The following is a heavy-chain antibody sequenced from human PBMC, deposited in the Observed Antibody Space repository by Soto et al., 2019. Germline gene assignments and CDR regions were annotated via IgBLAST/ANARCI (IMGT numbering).Heavy chain of an antibody. CDR3: AKTYYYGSGTQIVYNY. J-gene: IGHJ4*02. Sequence: GGSLRLSCAASGFSFNDYALSWVRQAPGKGLEWVSGISGSGGAIYSADSVRGRFTISRDNSKNTLFLQMNSLRAEDTAVYYCAKTYYYGSGTQIVYNYWGQGTLVTVSS. CDR2: ISGSGGAI. D-gene: IGHD3-10*01. CDR1: GFSFNDYA. V-gene: IGHV3-23*01.